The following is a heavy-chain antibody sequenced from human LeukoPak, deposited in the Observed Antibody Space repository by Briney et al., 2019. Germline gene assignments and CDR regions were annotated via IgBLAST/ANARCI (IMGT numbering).Heavy chain of an antibody. Sequence: LSGGSLRLSCAASGFTFDDYAMHWVRQAPGKGLEWVSGTSWNSDSIGYADSVKGRFTISRDNAKNSLYLQMNSLRAEDTAFYYCAKAELGVDTFFDYWGQGTLVTVSS. V-gene: IGHV3-9*01. CDR1: GFTFDDYA. D-gene: IGHD3-3*01. CDR2: TSWNSDSI. CDR3: AKAELGVDTFFDY. J-gene: IGHJ4*02.